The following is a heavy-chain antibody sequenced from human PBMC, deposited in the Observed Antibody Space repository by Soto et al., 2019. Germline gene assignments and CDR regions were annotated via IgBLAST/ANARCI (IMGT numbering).Heavy chain of an antibody. V-gene: IGHV2-5*01. J-gene: IGHJ6*02. CDR1: GFSLSTSGVG. CDR3: ARNRGYYYGMDV. CDR2: IFWNDDK. Sequence: SGPTLVNPTQTLTLTCTFSGFSLSTSGVGVGWIRQPPGKALEWLALIFWNDDKRYSPSLKSRLAITKDTSKNKVVLTMTNMDPVDTATYYCARNRGYYYGMDVWGQGTTVTV.